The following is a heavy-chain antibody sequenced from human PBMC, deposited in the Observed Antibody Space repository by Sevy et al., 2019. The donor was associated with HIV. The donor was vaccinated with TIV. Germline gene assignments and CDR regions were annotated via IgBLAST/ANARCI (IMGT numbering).Heavy chain of an antibody. J-gene: IGHJ6*03. V-gene: IGHV4-59*01. CDR1: GDSISNYY. Sequence: SETLSLTCTVSGDSISNYYGSWIRQPPGKGLEWIGYIYNSGSTNYNPSLKSRVTISVDTSKNQFSLKLSSVTAADTAVYYCASVVVVPAAKYFYYYYMDVWGKGTTVTVS. CDR3: ASVVVVPAAKYFYYYYMDV. D-gene: IGHD2-2*01. CDR2: IYNSGST.